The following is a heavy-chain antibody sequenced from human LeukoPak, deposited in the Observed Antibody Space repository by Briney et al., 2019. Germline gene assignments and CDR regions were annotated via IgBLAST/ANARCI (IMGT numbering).Heavy chain of an antibody. J-gene: IGHJ5*02. CDR3: HIVVVTAIHNWFDP. CDR1: GYTFTSYY. V-gene: IGHV1-8*01. Sequence: VSVKVSCKASGYTFTSYYINWLRQATGQGLEWMGWMNPNSGNTGYAQKFQGRVTMTRNTSISTAHMELSSLRSEDTAVYYCHIVVVTAIHNWFDPWGQGTLVTVSS. CDR2: MNPNSGNT. D-gene: IGHD2-21*02.